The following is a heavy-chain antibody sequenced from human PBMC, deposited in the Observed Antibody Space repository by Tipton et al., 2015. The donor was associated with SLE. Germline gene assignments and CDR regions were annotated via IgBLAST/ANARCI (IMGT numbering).Heavy chain of an antibody. D-gene: IGHD3-22*01. CDR1: GYTFTGYY. Sequence: QSGAEVKKPGASVKVSCKASGYTFTGYYMHWVRQAPGQGLEWMGWINPNSGGTNYAQKFQGWVTMTRDTSISTAYMELRRLRSDDTAVYYCARADYYDSSGSMDVWGKGTTVTVSS. V-gene: IGHV1-2*04. CDR2: INPNSGGT. CDR3: ARADYYDSSGSMDV. J-gene: IGHJ6*03.